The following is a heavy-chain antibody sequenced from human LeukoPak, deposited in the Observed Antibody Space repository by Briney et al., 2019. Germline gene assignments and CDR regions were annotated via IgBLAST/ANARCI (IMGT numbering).Heavy chain of an antibody. Sequence: SETLSLTCTVSGGFISSYYWSWILQPPGKGLDWIGYIYYSGSGSTNYNPSLKSRVTISVDTAKSQFSLRLSSVTAADTAVYYCARHRGPYSSGSYFFDYWDQGTLVTVSS. CDR2: IYYSGSGST. D-gene: IGHD6-19*01. CDR3: ARHRGPYSSGSYFFDY. CDR1: GGFISSYY. V-gene: IGHV4-59*08. J-gene: IGHJ4*02.